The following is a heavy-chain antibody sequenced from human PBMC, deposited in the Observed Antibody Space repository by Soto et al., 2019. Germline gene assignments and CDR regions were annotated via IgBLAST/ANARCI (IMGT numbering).Heavy chain of an antibody. CDR2: ISSSGGNT. V-gene: IGHV3-23*01. CDR3: AKRTTESTYLFAS. Sequence: GGSLRLSCAASGFTFSIYAMSWVRQAPGKGLEWVSGISSSGGNTYYADSVKGRFTISRDNSKNTLYLQMNSLRAEDTAVYYCAKRTTESTYLFASWGQGALVTGSS. CDR1: GFTFSIYA. D-gene: IGHD2-21*01. J-gene: IGHJ5*02.